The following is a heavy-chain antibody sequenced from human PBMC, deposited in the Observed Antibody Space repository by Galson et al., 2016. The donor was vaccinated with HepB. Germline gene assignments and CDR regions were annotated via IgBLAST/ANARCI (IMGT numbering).Heavy chain of an antibody. CDR2: IYHTGTT. J-gene: IGHJ4*02. Sequence: SLRLSCAASGFTFSRYGMHWVRQTPGKGLEWIGEIYHTGTTDYNPSLKSRITMSLDKSKNQFTLKLNSVTAADTAVYYCANLGFCSGGDCYSVDWGQGTMVTVSS. CDR1: GFTFSRYG. V-gene: IGHV4-4*02. CDR3: ANLGFCSGGDCYSVD. D-gene: IGHD2-15*01.